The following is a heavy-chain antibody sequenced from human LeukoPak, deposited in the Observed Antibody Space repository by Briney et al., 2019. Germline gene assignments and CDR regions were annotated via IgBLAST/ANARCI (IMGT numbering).Heavy chain of an antibody. J-gene: IGHJ5*02. D-gene: IGHD2-2*01. Sequence: GGSLRLSCAASGFSFDDYGMSWVRQAPGKGLEWVAVISYDGSNKYYADSVKGRFTISRDNSKNTLYLQMNSLRAEDTAVYYCARDRGSTSSRRGANWFDPWGQGTLVTVSS. CDR2: ISYDGSNK. CDR3: ARDRGSTSSRRGANWFDP. CDR1: GFSFDDYG. V-gene: IGHV3-30*05.